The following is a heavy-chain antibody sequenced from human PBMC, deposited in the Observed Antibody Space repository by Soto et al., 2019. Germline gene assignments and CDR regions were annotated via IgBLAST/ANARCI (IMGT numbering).Heavy chain of an antibody. CDR1: GFTFSDYY. Sequence: LRLSCAASGFTFSDYYMSWMRQAPEKGLEWISYVSSSGTTTPYAESVKGRFTVSRDNARNPLYLQMNSLRDEDTAVYYCAILGSTAVAGTSGYWGQGTLVTV. J-gene: IGHJ4*02. CDR2: VSSSGTTT. V-gene: IGHV3-11*01. CDR3: AILGSTAVAGTSGY. D-gene: IGHD6-13*01.